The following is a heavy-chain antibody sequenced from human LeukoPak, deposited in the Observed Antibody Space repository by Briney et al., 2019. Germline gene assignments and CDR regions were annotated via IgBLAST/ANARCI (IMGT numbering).Heavy chain of an antibody. CDR1: GFTFSDYY. V-gene: IGHV4-30-4*08. Sequence: LRLSCAASGFTFSDYYMSWIRQAPGKGLEWLGYIYYSGSTYYNPSLKSRVTISVDTSKNQVSLKLSSVTAADTAVYYCARVSAYYDFWSGSSTFDYWGQGTLVTVSS. CDR3: ARVSAYYDFWSGSSTFDY. D-gene: IGHD3-3*01. CDR2: IYYSGST. J-gene: IGHJ4*02.